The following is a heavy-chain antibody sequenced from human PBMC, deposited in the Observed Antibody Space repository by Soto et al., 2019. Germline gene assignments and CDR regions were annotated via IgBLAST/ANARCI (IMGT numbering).Heavy chain of an antibody. CDR1: GLTFSKYW. V-gene: IGHV3-7*03. CDR3: ARDAYYDSCAYYGY. CDR2: IKQDGSDK. J-gene: IGHJ4*02. Sequence: GGSLRLSCSASGLTFSKYWMSWVRQSPGKGLEWVANIKQDGSDKYYADSVRGRFAISRDNAKNSLFLQMNSLRAEDTAIYYCARDAYYDSCAYYGYWGQGTLVTVSS. D-gene: IGHD3-22*01.